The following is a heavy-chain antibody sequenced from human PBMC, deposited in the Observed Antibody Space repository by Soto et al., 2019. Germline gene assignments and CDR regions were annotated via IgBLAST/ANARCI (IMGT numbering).Heavy chain of an antibody. CDR1: GFSFSSYG. V-gene: IGHV3-30*18. J-gene: IGHJ6*02. Sequence: QVPPVESGGGVVQPGRSLRLSCAASGFSFSSYGMHWVRQAPGKGLEWVAVISYDGSNKYYADSVKGRFTISRDTSKNTLYLQMNSLRAEDTDVFYCVKDRRTEAYGMEVWGQGTTVTVSS. CDR3: VKDRRTEAYGMEV. CDR2: ISYDGSNK. D-gene: IGHD2-2*01.